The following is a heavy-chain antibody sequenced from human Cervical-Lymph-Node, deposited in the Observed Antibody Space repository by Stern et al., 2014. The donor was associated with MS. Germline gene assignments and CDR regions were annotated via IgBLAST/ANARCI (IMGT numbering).Heavy chain of an antibody. Sequence: QVQLGQSGAEVAKPGASVKVSCKASGYTFTDHFIHWVRQAPGQGFEWMGRLTPKTGGTTYAQKFQGRVTLTRDASISTAYMELTGLRSDDTAVYYCARARAPGRFDLLSGYSGIFPIAYWGQGALVTVSS. J-gene: IGHJ4*02. D-gene: IGHD3-3*01. CDR3: ARARAPGRFDLLSGYSGIFPIAY. CDR2: LTPKTGGT. V-gene: IGHV1-2*06. CDR1: GYTFTDHF.